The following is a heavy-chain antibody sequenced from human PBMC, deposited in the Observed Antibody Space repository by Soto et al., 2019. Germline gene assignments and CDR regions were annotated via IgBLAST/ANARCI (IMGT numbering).Heavy chain of an antibody. Sequence: EVQLVESGGGLVKPGGSLRLSCAASGFTFSSYSMNWVRQAPGKGLEWVSSISSSSSYIYYADSVKGRFTISRDNAKNSLYPQMNSLRAEDTAVYYCARGVGLRLGELSSWGQGTLVTVSS. CDR1: GFTFSSYS. CDR3: ARGVGLRLGELSS. CDR2: ISSSSSYI. J-gene: IGHJ4*02. V-gene: IGHV3-21*01. D-gene: IGHD3-16*02.